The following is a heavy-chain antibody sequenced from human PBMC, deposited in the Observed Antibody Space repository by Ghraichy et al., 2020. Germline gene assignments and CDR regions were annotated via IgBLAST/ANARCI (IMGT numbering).Heavy chain of an antibody. V-gene: IGHV1-69*04. D-gene: IGHD6-13*01. Sequence: SVKVSCKASGGTFSSYAISWVRQAPGQGLEWMGRIIPILGIANYAQKFQGRVTITADKSTSTAYMELSSLRTEDTAVYYCARDSSSWSEYYYYGMDVWGQGTTVTVSS. CDR3: ARDSSSWSEYYYYGMDV. CDR2: IIPILGIA. CDR1: GGTFSSYA. J-gene: IGHJ6*02.